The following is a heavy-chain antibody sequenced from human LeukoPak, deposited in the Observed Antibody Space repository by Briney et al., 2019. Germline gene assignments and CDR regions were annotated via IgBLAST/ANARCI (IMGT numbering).Heavy chain of an antibody. V-gene: IGHV3-48*04. J-gene: IGHJ6*03. CDR2: ISSSSSTI. Sequence: GGSLRLSCAASGFTFSSYSMNWVRQAPGKGLEWVSYISSSSSTIYYADSVKGRFTISRDNAKNSLYLQMNSLRAEDTAVYYCARPNFNYYYYYMDVWGKGTTVAISS. CDR3: ARPNFNYYYYYMDV. D-gene: IGHD1-1*01. CDR1: GFTFSSYS.